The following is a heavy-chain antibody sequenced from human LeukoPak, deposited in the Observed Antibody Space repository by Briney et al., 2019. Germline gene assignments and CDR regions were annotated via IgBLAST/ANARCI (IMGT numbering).Heavy chain of an antibody. CDR3: ARATYYDFWSGYSTLDY. CDR2: INHSGST. CDR1: GGSFSGYY. V-gene: IGHV4-34*01. Sequence: SETLSLTCAVYGGSFSGYYWSWIRQPPGKGLEWIGEINHSGSTNYNPSLKSRVTISVDTSKNQFSLKLSSVTAADTAVYYCARATYYDFWSGYSTLDYWGQGTLVTVSS. J-gene: IGHJ4*02. D-gene: IGHD3-3*01.